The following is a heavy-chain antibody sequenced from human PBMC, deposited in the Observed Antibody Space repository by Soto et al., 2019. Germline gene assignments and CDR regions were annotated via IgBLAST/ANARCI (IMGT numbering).Heavy chain of an antibody. D-gene: IGHD6-13*01. CDR3: VRGGIAASTGTYGVYV. Sequence: QVQLVESGGGVVQPGRSLRLSCAVSGITFSSYAMHWGRQAPGKGLEWVAVIWYDGSNKYYADSVKGRFIISRDNSKNKRYLQMNSRRVDDTAVYFCVRGGIAASTGTYGVYVWGQGTTVTVSS. J-gene: IGHJ6*02. CDR2: IWYDGSNK. CDR1: GITFSSYA. V-gene: IGHV3-33*01.